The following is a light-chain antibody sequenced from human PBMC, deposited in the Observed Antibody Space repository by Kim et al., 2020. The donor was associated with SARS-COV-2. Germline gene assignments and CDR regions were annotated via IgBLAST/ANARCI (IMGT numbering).Light chain of an antibody. CDR3: QQYYSIPYT. Sequence: DIVMTQSPDSLAVSLDERATVNCKSSQSILYSSKSKNYLAWYQQKPGQSPKLLIYWASTRESGVPDRFIGSGSGTDFTLTISNLQAEDVAVYYCQQYYSIPYTFGQGTKLEI. CDR2: WAS. V-gene: IGKV4-1*01. CDR1: QSILYSSKSKNY. J-gene: IGKJ2*01.